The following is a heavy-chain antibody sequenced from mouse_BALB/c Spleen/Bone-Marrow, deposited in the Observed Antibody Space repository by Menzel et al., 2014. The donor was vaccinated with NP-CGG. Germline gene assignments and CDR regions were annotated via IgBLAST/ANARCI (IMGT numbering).Heavy chain of an antibody. V-gene: IGHV14-4*02. CDR2: IDPENGDT. CDR3: NAGPIG. J-gene: IGHJ2*01. Sequence: VQLQQSGAELVRSGASVKLSCTASGFNIKDYYMNWVKQRPEQGLEWIGWIDPENGDTEYAPKFQGKATMTADTSSNTACLQLSSLGSGGAGVYCCNAGPIGWGQGATLTVSS. CDR1: GFNIKDYY.